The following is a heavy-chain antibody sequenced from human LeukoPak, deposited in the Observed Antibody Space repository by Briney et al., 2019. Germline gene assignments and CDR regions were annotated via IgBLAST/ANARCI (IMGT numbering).Heavy chain of an antibody. V-gene: IGHV3-33*01. CDR2: ISYDESQE. CDR3: TRGEEGWYFDV. CDR1: GFTFSNYG. Sequence: GGSLRLSCAASGFTFSNYGMHWVRQAPGRGLEWVAVISYDESQEYYVESVKGRFTISRDNSRRTVHLQMDSLRADDTAVYYCTRGEEGWYFDVWGRGTMVTVSS. J-gene: IGHJ2*01.